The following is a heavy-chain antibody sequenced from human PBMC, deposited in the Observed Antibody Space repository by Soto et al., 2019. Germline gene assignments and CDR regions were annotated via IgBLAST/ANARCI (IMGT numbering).Heavy chain of an antibody. CDR1: GGSISSSSYY. D-gene: IGHD3-3*01. CDR3: ARCEREYDFWSPSPSPQS. J-gene: IGHJ4*02. Sequence: PSETLSLTCTASGGSISSSSYYWGWIRQPPGKGLEWIGSIYYSGSTYYNPSLKSRVTISVDTSKNQFSLKLSSVTAADTAVYYCARCEREYDFWSPSPSPQSWGQGTLVTVSS. V-gene: IGHV4-39*01. CDR2: IYYSGST.